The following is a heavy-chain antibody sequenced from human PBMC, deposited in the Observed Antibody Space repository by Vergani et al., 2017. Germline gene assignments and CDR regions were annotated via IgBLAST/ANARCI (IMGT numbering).Heavy chain of an antibody. J-gene: IGHJ4*02. CDR3: AREVRPYDSSGFVY. Sequence: EVQLVESGGGLVQPGGSLRLAGEGGGFTLSREGMSGVRQATGKGLEGVAKIKQDGSEKYYVDSVKGRFTISRDNAKNSLYLQMNSLRAEDTAVYYCAREVRPYDSSGFVYWGQGTLVTVSS. V-gene: IGHV3-7*01. CDR1: GFTLSREG. CDR2: IKQDGSEK. D-gene: IGHD3-22*01.